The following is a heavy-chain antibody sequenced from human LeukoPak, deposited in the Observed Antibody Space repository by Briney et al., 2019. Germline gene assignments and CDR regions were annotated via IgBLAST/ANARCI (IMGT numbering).Heavy chain of an antibody. CDR2: INPNSGGT. Sequence: ASVKVSCKASGYTFTGYYMHWVRQAPGQGLEWMGWINPNSGGTNYAQKFQGRVAMTRDTSISTAYMELSRLRSDDTAVYYCARRWGGIAARRGYFDYWGQGTLVTVSS. J-gene: IGHJ4*02. V-gene: IGHV1-2*02. D-gene: IGHD6-6*01. CDR3: ARRWGGIAARRGYFDY. CDR1: GYTFTGYY.